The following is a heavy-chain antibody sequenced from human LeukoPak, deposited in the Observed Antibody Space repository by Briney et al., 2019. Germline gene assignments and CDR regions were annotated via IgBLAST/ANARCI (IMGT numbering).Heavy chain of an antibody. D-gene: IGHD2-2*02. CDR1: GFTFSSYA. CDR2: ISDSGVDT. Sequence: GGSLRLSCAASGFTFSSYAMSWVRQAPGRGLEWVSVISDSGVDTSYADSGKGRFTISRDNSKNTLYLQMNSLRAEDTAVYYCAKTDCTSSSCYTIESWGQGTLSPSPQ. J-gene: IGHJ4*02. V-gene: IGHV3-23*01. CDR3: AKTDCTSSSCYTIES.